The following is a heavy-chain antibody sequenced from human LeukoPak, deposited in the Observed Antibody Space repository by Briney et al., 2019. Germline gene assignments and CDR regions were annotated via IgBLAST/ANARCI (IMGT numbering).Heavy chain of an antibody. V-gene: IGHV3-13*01. CDR1: GFTFSSYD. CDR3: ARDNRRYDSSGYYYGDGAFDI. J-gene: IGHJ3*02. D-gene: IGHD3-22*01. Sequence: GGSLRLSCAASGFTFSSYDMRWVRQATGKGLEWVSAIGTAGDTYYPGSVKGRFTISRENAKNSLYLQMNSLRAGDTAVYYCARDNRRYDSSGYYYGDGAFDIWGQGTMVTVSS. CDR2: IGTAGDT.